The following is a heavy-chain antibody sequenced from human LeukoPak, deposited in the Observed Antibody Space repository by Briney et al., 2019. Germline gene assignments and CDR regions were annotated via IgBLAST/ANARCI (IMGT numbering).Heavy chain of an antibody. V-gene: IGHV1-2*02. CDR1: GYTFTGYY. Sequence: ASVKVSCKASGYTFTGYYMHWVRQAPGQGLEWMGWINPNSGGTNYAQKFQGRVTMTRDTSISTAYMELSRLRSDDTAVYYCARGNRGGGGGGYYWSPPGGRETLAPVPWG. CDR3: ARGNRGGGGGGYYWSPPGGRETLAPVP. J-gene: IGHJ5*02. D-gene: IGHD1-26*01. CDR2: INPNSGGT.